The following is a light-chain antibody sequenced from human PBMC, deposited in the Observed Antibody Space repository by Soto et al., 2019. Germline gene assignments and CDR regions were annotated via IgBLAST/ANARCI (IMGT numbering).Light chain of an antibody. V-gene: IGLV1-40*01. CDR1: SSNLGAAFA. Sequence: QSVLTQPPSLSGAPGQRITISCTGTSSNLGAAFAVQWYQQLPGAAPKLLIYYNTNRPSGVPDRFSGSKSGTSAFLAITGLQADDEADYSCQSYVSSLSGHVVFGGGTKLTVL. CDR3: QSYVSSLSGHVV. J-gene: IGLJ2*01. CDR2: YNT.